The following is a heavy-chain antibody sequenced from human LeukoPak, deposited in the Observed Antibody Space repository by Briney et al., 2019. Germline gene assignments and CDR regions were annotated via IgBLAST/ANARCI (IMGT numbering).Heavy chain of an antibody. D-gene: IGHD3-10*01. Sequence: PGGSLRLSCAASGFTFTTYWMSWVRQAPGKGLEWVANIKQDGNEKYYVDSVKGRFTISRDNSRDTVYLQMNSLTPEDTAVYYCVRVRGVMTGPYDYWGQGTLVTVSS. CDR3: VRVRGVMTGPYDY. CDR1: GFTFTTYW. CDR2: IKQDGNEK. J-gene: IGHJ4*02. V-gene: IGHV3-7*01.